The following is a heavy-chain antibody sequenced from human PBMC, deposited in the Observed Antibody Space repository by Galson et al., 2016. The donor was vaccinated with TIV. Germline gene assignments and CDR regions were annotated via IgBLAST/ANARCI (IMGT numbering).Heavy chain of an antibody. CDR1: GLIVSDNS. D-gene: IGHD2-21*01. CDR2: LYDDGST. J-gene: IGHJ6*02. Sequence: SLRLSCAASGLIVSDNSMTWVRQAPGKGLECVALLYDDGSTIYADSVKGRFTISRDNSKNMVYLQMNSLRPEDTAVYFCARDRRHCGNECYPRYYYGMDVWGQGTTVTVSS. CDR3: ARDRRHCGNECYPRYYYGMDV. V-gene: IGHV3-66*02.